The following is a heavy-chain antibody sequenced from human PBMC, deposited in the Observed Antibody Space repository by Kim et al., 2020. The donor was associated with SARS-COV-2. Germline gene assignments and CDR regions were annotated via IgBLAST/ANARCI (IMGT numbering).Heavy chain of an antibody. CDR3: ARVDGYSTGWYDY. J-gene: IGHJ4*02. V-gene: IGHV3-33*01. Sequence: YADSVEGRFSISRDNSKNTRYLQMNSRRADDTAVYYCARVDGYSTGWYDYWGQGTLVTVSS. D-gene: IGHD6-19*01.